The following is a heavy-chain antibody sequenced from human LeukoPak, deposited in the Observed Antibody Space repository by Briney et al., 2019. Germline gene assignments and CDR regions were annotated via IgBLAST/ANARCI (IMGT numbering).Heavy chain of an antibody. J-gene: IGHJ4*02. Sequence: ASVKVSCKASGYTFTSYGISWVRQAPGQGLEWMGWISAYNGNTNYAQKLQGRVTMTTDTSTSTAYMELRNLRSDDTAVYYCARITMVRGVIISEEDDYWGQGTLVTVSS. CDR2: ISAYNGNT. CDR3: ARITMVRGVIISEEDDY. CDR1: GYTFTSYG. D-gene: IGHD3-10*01. V-gene: IGHV1-18*01.